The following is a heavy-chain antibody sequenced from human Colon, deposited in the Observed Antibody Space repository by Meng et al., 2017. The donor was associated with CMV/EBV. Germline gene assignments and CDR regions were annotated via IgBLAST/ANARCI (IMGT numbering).Heavy chain of an antibody. Sequence: QVQLVQSGAEVKKPEASVMVSCKASGYTFNHYGIAWVRQAPGQGLEWMGWINVKDGNTNYAENFQGRVTMTTDTSTSTAYLDLRSLRSDDTAVYFCARSLGYCSSGTCYTNWFDPWGQGTLVTVSS. CDR3: ARSLGYCSSGTCYTNWFDP. V-gene: IGHV1-18*01. CDR2: INVKDGNT. D-gene: IGHD2-15*01. CDR1: GYTFNHYG. J-gene: IGHJ5*02.